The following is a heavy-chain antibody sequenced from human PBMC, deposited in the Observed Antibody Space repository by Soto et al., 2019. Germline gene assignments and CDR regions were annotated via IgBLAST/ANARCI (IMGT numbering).Heavy chain of an antibody. J-gene: IGHJ6*02. Sequence: ASVKVSCKASGYTFTSYGISWVRQAPGQGLEWMGWISAYNGNTNYAQKLQGRVTMTTDTSTGTAYMELRSLRSDDTAVYYCAREVAHYDFWSGYFNDANYYYYGMDVWGQGTTVTVSS. V-gene: IGHV1-18*01. CDR1: GYTFTSYG. CDR3: AREVAHYDFWSGYFNDANYYYYGMDV. CDR2: ISAYNGNT. D-gene: IGHD3-3*01.